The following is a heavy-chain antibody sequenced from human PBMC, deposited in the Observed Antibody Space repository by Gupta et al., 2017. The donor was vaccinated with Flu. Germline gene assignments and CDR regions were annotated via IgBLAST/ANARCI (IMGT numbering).Heavy chain of an antibody. J-gene: IGHJ6*02. D-gene: IGHD2-8*01. CDR2: ISASGGTT. V-gene: IGHV3-23*01. Sequence: QAPGKGLEWVAVISASGGTTHYADSVKGRFTISRDNSKNTLYVQMNSLRAEDTAVYYCAKDRYCTNGVCYTGYYHYYGMDVWGQGTTVTVSS. CDR3: AKDRYCTNGVCYTGYYHYYGMDV.